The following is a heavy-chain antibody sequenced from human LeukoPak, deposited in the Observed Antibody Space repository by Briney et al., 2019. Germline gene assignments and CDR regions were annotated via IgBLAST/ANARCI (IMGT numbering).Heavy chain of an antibody. D-gene: IGHD3-3*01. J-gene: IGHJ3*02. V-gene: IGHV3-49*04. CDR1: GFTFGDYA. CDR2: IRSKAYGGTT. CDR3: TREYSYDFWSGDAFDI. Sequence: GRSLRLSCTASGFTFGDYAMSWVRQAPGKGLEWVGFIRSKAYGGTTEYAASVKGRFTISRDDSKSIAYLQMNSLKTEDTAVYYCTREYSYDFWSGDAFDIWGQGTMVTVSS.